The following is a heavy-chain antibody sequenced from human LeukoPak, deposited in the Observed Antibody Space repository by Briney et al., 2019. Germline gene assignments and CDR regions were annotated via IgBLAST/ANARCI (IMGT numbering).Heavy chain of an antibody. CDR1: GFTFSSYA. CDR2: ISGSGGST. CDR3: AKDIEPCSSTSCYSAFDI. D-gene: IGHD2-2*01. J-gene: IGHJ3*02. Sequence: GGSLRLSCAASGFTFSSYAMSWVRQAPGKGLEWVSAISGSGGSTYYADSVKGRFTISRDNSKNTLYLQMNSLRAEDTGVYYCAKDIEPCSSTSCYSAFDIWGQGTMVTVSS. V-gene: IGHV3-23*01.